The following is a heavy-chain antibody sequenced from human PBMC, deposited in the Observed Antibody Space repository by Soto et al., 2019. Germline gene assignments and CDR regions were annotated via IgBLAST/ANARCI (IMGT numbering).Heavy chain of an antibody. V-gene: IGHV4-31*03. CDR1: GGSVSGGVYY. Sequence: QVQLQESGPGLVKPSQTLSLTCTVSGGSVSGGVYYWNWIRQHPEKGLEWIGYIYYSGSTYYNPSLWSRVTISADTSKNQFSLKLSSVTVADPAVYYCARSSVAGAGYFQHWGQGTQVIVSS. CDR3: ARSSVAGAGYFQH. CDR2: IYYSGST. D-gene: IGHD6-19*01. J-gene: IGHJ1*01.